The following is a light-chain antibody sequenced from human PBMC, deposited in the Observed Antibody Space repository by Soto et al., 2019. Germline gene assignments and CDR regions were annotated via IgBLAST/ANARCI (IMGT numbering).Light chain of an antibody. CDR3: QQYYSTPPT. J-gene: IGKJ3*01. CDR2: WAS. CDR1: QSVLYSSNNKNY. V-gene: IGKV4-1*01. Sequence: DIVMTQSPDSLAVSLGERATINCKSSQSVLYSSNNKNYLAWYQQKPGPPPKLLIYWASTRESGVPDRFSGTESGTDFTLTISILQAEDVALYYCQQYYSTPPTFGPGTKLDIK.